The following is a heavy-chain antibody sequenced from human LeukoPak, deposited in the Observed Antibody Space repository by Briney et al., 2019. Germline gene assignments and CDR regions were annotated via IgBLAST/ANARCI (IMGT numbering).Heavy chain of an antibody. CDR2: MYHSGST. J-gene: IGHJ6*03. Sequence: SETLSLTCSVSGYSISSAYYWGWIRQPPGKGLEWIGTMYHSGSTNYNPSLKSRVTISVDTSKNQFSLKLSSVTAADTAVYYCARQSRDQRLFVSYYYYMDVWGKGTTVTISS. V-gene: IGHV4-38-2*02. CDR1: GYSISSAYY. CDR3: ARQSRDQRLFVSYYYYMDV. D-gene: IGHD6-6*01.